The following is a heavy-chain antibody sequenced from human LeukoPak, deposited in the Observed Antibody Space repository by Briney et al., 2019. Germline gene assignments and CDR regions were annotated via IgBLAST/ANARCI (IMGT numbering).Heavy chain of an antibody. CDR1: GGSFSGYY. J-gene: IGHJ5*02. CDR3: ARVVLGYCSGGSCNWFDP. V-gene: IGHV4-34*01. Sequence: SETLSLTCAVYGGSFSGYYWSWIRQPPGKGLEWIGSIYYSGSTYYNPSLKSRVTISVDTSKNKFSLKLSSVTAADTAVYYCARVVLGYCSGGSCNWFDPWGQGTLVTVSS. CDR2: IYYSGST. D-gene: IGHD2-15*01.